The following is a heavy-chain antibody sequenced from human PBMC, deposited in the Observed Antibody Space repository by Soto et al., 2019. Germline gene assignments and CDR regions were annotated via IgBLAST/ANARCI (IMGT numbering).Heavy chain of an antibody. J-gene: IGHJ4*02. CDR2: ITSRGTAK. Sequence: PGGSLRLSCAASGFTFSDDYMSWIRQAPGKGLEWVSYITSRGTAKYYADSVKGRFTISRDTAKNSLFLQMNSLRAEDTAVYYCVRDDRNYDYWGQGTLVTVSS. V-gene: IGHV3-11*01. CDR3: VRDDRNYDY. CDR1: GFTFSDDY. D-gene: IGHD1-7*01.